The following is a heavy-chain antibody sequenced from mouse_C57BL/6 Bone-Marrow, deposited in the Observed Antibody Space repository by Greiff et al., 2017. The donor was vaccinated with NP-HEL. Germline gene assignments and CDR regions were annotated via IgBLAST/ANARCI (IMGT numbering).Heavy chain of an antibody. CDR3: TAVSTTDY. V-gene: IGHV14-4*01. D-gene: IGHD2-14*01. CDR1: GFTITDDY. CDR2: IDPENGDT. J-gene: IGHJ2*01. Sequence: EVQLQQSGAELVRPGASVKLSCTASGFTITDDYMHWVKQRPEQGLEWIGWIDPENGDTEYDSKFKGKATITADTSSNTAYLQLSSLTSEDTAVYYCTAVSTTDYWGQGTTLTVSA.